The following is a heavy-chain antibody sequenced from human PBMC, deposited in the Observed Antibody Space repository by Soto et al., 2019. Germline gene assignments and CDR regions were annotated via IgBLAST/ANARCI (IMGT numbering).Heavy chain of an antibody. CDR3: AREEDIVVVPAADRFDP. Sequence: SQTLSLTCAISGDSVSSNSAAWNWIRQSPSRGLEWLGRTYYRSKWYNDYAVSVKSRITINPDTSKNQFSLQLNSVTPEDTAVYYCAREEDIVVVPAADRFDPWGQGTLVTVSS. J-gene: IGHJ5*02. CDR2: TYYRSKWYN. CDR1: GDSVSSNSAA. V-gene: IGHV6-1*01. D-gene: IGHD2-2*01.